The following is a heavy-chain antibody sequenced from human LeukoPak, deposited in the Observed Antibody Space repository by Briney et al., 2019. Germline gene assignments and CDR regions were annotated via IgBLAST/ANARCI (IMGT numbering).Heavy chain of an antibody. CDR1: GFTVSSNY. V-gene: IGHV3-53*05. Sequence: GGSLRLSCAASGFTVSSNYMSWVRQAPGKGLEWVSVIYSGGSTYYADSVKGRFTISRDISKNTLYLEMDSLRYEDTAVYYCARAYDSSWHNFDYWGQGSLVTVSS. J-gene: IGHJ4*02. D-gene: IGHD6-13*01. CDR3: ARAYDSSWHNFDY. CDR2: IYSGGST.